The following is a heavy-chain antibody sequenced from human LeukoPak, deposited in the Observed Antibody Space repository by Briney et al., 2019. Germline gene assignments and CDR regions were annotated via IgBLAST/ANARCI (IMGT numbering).Heavy chain of an antibody. J-gene: IGHJ4*02. V-gene: IGHV4-61*02. Sequence: SETLSLTCTVSGGSISSGSYYWSWIRQPAGKGLEWIGRIYTSGSTNYNPSLKSRVTISVDTSKNQFSLKLSSVTAADTAVYYCARDSIAAVGSVFDYWGQGALVTVSS. CDR1: GGSISSGSYY. CDR3: ARDSIAAVGSVFDY. CDR2: IYTSGST. D-gene: IGHD6-13*01.